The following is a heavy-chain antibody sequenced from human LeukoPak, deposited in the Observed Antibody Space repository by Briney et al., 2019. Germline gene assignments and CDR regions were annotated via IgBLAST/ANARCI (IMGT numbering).Heavy chain of an antibody. CDR3: VQSTGWPGLDF. J-gene: IGHJ4*02. V-gene: IGHV4-59*08. CDR1: GASVNEYY. D-gene: IGHD2-2*01. CDR2: IYNGVTT. Sequence: PSETLSLTCVAFGASVNEYYWSWIRQPPGKALEWIGYIYNGVTTSYNPALRSRVTISADKSTNQFSPRLTSMTAADTAMYYCVQSTGWPGLDFWGQGALVAVSS.